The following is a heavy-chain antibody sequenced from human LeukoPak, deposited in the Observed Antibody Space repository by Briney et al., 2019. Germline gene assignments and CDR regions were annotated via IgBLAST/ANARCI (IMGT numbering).Heavy chain of an antibody. Sequence: SETLSLTCAVCGYSISSSNWWGWIRQPPGKGVEWIGFIYYSGSTYYNPSLKSRVTMSVDTSKNQFSLKLSSVTAVDTAVYYCARIYYDILTGYYVDYWGQGTLVTVSS. CDR1: GYSISSSNW. V-gene: IGHV4-28*01. J-gene: IGHJ4*02. D-gene: IGHD3-9*01. CDR3: ARIYYDILTGYYVDY. CDR2: IYYSGST.